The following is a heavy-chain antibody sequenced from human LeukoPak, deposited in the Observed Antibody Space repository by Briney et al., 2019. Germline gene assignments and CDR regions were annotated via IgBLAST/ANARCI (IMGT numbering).Heavy chain of an antibody. J-gene: IGHJ3*02. CDR2: IIPILGIA. V-gene: IGHV1-69*04. CDR1: GGTFSSYA. Sequence: GASVKVSCKASGGTFSSYAISWVRQAPGQGLEWMGRIIPILGIANYAQKFQGRVTITADKSTSTAYMELSSLRSEDTAVYYCATHCSSTSCYNPSPRVAFDIWGQGTMVTVSS. CDR3: ATHCSSTSCYNPSPRVAFDI. D-gene: IGHD2-2*02.